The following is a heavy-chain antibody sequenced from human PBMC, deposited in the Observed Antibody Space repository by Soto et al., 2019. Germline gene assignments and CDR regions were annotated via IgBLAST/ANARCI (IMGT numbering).Heavy chain of an antibody. CDR2: INHSGST. V-gene: IGHV4-34*01. D-gene: IGHD3-10*01. CDR1: GGSFSGYY. Sequence: SETLYLTCAVYGGSFSGYYWSWIRQPPGKGLEWIGEINHSGSTNYNPSNKSRVTISVDTSKNQFSLKLSSLTAADTAVYYCARVSGIYYYGMGVWGQGTTVT. CDR3: ARVSGIYYYGMGV. J-gene: IGHJ6*02.